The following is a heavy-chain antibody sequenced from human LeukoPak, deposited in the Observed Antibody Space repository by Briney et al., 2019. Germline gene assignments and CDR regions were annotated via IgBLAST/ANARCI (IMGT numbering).Heavy chain of an antibody. CDR3: AKVRDTFSVVAAAGLYY. J-gene: IGHJ4*02. CDR2: ISYDGSDK. Sequence: QPGGSLRLSCAASGFTFSSYAINWVRQAPGKGLEWVAFISYDGSDKNYAESVKGRFTVSRDNSKNTLYLQMNILRAEDTAVYYCAKVRDTFSVVAAAGLYYWGQGTLVTVSS. D-gene: IGHD2-2*01. V-gene: IGHV3-30*18. CDR1: GFTFSSYA.